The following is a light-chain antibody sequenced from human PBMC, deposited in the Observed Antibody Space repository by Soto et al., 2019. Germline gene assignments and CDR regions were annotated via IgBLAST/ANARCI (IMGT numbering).Light chain of an antibody. CDR3: QQYNYWPQYT. V-gene: IGKV3-15*01. CDR1: QSVSSN. Sequence: EIVMTQSPATLSVSPGERATLSCRASQSVSSNLAWYQQKPGQAPRILIYGASTRATGIPARFSGSGSGTEFTLTISSLQSEDFAVYYCQQYNYWPQYTFGQGTNLEIK. CDR2: GAS. J-gene: IGKJ2*01.